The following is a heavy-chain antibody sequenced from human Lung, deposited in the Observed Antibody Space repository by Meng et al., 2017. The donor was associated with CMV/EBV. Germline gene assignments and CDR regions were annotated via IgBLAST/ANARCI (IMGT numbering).Heavy chain of an antibody. D-gene: IGHD3-22*01. J-gene: IGHJ4*02. V-gene: IGHV3-23*01. CDR2: ISGSGSRL. Sequence: GEXXKISCAASGFTFSNYAMSWVRQAPGKGLEWVSDISGSGSRLYYADSVTGRFTIYRDNSKNTLYLQMNSLRAEDTAVYYCAKTEYYDSSGYDKWDQGTLVTVSS. CDR3: AKTEYYDSSGYDK. CDR1: GFTFSNYA.